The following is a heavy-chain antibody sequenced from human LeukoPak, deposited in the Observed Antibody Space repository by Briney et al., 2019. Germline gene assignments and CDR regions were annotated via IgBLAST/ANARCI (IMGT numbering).Heavy chain of an antibody. D-gene: IGHD5-18*01. V-gene: IGHV4-59*08. Sequence: SETLSLTCTVSRGSISNYYWGWIRQPPGKGLEWIGFFSYSGSTNYNPSLKSRVTISVDRSKNQFSLKLSSVTAADTAVYYCARQELGYSYGYADYWGQGTLVTVSS. CDR3: ARQELGYSYGYADY. CDR1: RGSISNYY. CDR2: FSYSGST. J-gene: IGHJ4*02.